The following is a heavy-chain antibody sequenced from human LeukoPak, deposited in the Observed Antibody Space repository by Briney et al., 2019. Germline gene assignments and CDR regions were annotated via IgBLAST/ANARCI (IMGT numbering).Heavy chain of an antibody. CDR2: IRHDGGET. Sequence: GGSLRLSCAASGFSFITYWMGWVRQAPGKGLEWVANIRHDGGETYYVGSVKGRFTISRDNSKNTLYLQMNSLRAEDTAVYYCAKDLSLLRYSSSWYFDYWGQGTLVTVSS. CDR3: AKDLSLLRYSSSWYFDY. V-gene: IGHV3-7*01. J-gene: IGHJ4*02. CDR1: GFSFITYW. D-gene: IGHD6-13*01.